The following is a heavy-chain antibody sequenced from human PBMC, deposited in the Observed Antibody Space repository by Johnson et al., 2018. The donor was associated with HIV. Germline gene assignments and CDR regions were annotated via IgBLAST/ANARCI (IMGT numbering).Heavy chain of an antibody. D-gene: IGHD1-26*01. J-gene: IGHJ3*02. Sequence: QVQLVESGGGLVKPGGSLRLSCAVSGFTFSDYYMSWIRQAPGKGLEWISYISGGGSAIYYADSVKGRFTISRDNATNSLYLQMNSLRAEDTAVYYCARDRVGATAFDIWGQRTLVTVSS. CDR1: GFTFSDYY. CDR3: ARDRVGATAFDI. CDR2: ISGGGSAI. V-gene: IGHV3-11*04.